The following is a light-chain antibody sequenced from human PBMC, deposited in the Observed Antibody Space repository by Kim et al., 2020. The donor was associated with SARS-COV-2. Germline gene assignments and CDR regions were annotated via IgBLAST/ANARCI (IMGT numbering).Light chain of an antibody. V-gene: IGKV3-20*01. CDR1: QSVSSSF. CDR3: QQYGSSPFA. CDR2: GAS. Sequence: EIVLTQPPGTLSLSPGERATLSCRASQSVSSSFLAWYQQKPGQAPRLLIYGASNRATGIPDRFSGSGSGTDFTLTISRLEPEDFAVYYCQQYGSSPFAFGPGTKVDIK. J-gene: IGKJ3*01.